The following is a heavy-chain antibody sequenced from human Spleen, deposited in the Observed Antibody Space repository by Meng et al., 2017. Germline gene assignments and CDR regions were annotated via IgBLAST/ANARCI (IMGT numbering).Heavy chain of an antibody. Sequence: SETLSLTCTVSGGSISSSSCYWGWIRQPPGKGLEWIGSIYYSGSTYYNPSLKSRVSISVDTSKNQFSLKLSSVTAADTAVYYCAREDSSASRDYWGQGKLVTVSS. D-gene: IGHD3-22*01. CDR1: GGSISSSSCY. J-gene: IGHJ4*02. CDR2: IYYSGST. V-gene: IGHV4-39*07. CDR3: AREDSSASRDY.